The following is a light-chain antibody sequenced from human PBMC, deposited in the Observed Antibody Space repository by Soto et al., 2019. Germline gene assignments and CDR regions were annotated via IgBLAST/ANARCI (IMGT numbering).Light chain of an antibody. CDR3: QQYNSWRQIT. J-gene: IGKJ5*01. CDR1: QRIRIN. V-gene: IGKV3-15*01. CDR2: GAS. Sequence: EIVMTQSPATLSVSPGERATLSCRASQRIRINVGWYQQRPGQAPRLLIYGASTRATGIPARFSGSGSGTEFTLTISSLDSEDAAVYYGQQYNSWRQITFGQGTRLEIK.